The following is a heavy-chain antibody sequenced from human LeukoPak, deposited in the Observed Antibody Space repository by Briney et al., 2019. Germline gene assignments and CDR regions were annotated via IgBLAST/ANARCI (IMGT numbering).Heavy chain of an antibody. V-gene: IGHV3-7*01. CDR3: AREAW. CDR2: IKEDGSER. Sequence: GGSLRLPCAASGFTFSRYWMSWVRQAPGKGLEWVASIKEDGSERNYVDSVKGRFTISRDNAQRSLYLQMNSLREEDTAVYYCAREAWWGQGTMVTVSS. J-gene: IGHJ4*02. CDR1: GFTFSRYW.